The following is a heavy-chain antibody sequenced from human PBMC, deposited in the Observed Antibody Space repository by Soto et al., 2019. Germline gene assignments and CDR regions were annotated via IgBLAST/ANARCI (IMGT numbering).Heavy chain of an antibody. Sequence: QVQLQESGPGLVKPSETLSLTCTVSGGDISTYYWTWIRQPAGKGLEWIGRIYSSGSTKYNPSLKRRFTMSLDTSKNQFSLRLSSVTAADTAVYYCARGQRFSDWFDPWGQGTLVTVSS. J-gene: IGHJ5*02. CDR1: GGDISTYY. V-gene: IGHV4-4*07. CDR2: IYSSGST. D-gene: IGHD3-3*01. CDR3: ARGQRFSDWFDP.